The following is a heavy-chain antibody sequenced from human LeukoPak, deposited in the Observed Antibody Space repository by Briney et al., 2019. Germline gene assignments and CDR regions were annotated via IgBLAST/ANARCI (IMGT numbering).Heavy chain of an antibody. J-gene: IGHJ4*02. Sequence: PGGSLRLSCAASGFTFSSYAMTWVRQAPGKGLEWVSVITGSGGTTYYADSMKGRFTISRDNSKNTLYLQMNSLRAEDTALYYCAKTSGYFDFWGQGTLVTVSS. CDR3: AKTSGYFDF. CDR1: GFTFSSYA. V-gene: IGHV3-23*01. CDR2: ITGSGGTT.